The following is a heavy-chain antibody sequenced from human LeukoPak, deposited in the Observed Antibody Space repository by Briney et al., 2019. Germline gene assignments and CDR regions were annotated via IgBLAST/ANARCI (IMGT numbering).Heavy chain of an antibody. J-gene: IGHJ4*02. Sequence: GGSLRLSCAASGFTFSSFSMNWVRQAPGKGLEWVSYISSSSSTKYNADSVKGRFTISRDNAKNSLYLQLNSLRAEDTAVYYCAKDSGSYSASGYYFDYWGQGTLVTVSS. CDR3: AKDSGSYSASGYYFDY. D-gene: IGHD1-26*01. CDR1: GFTFSSFS. V-gene: IGHV3-48*04. CDR2: ISSSSSTK.